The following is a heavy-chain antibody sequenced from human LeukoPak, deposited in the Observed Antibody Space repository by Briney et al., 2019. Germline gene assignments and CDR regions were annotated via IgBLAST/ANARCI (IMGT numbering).Heavy chain of an antibody. Sequence: PSETLSLTCAVYGGSFSGYYWGWIRQPPGKGLEWIGEINHSGSTNYNPSLKSRVTISVDTSKNQFSLKLSSVTAADTAVYYCARGQLISGYDSFDIWGQGTMVTVSS. J-gene: IGHJ3*02. CDR2: INHSGST. V-gene: IGHV4-34*01. CDR3: ARGQLISGYDSFDI. D-gene: IGHD3-22*01. CDR1: GGSFSGYY.